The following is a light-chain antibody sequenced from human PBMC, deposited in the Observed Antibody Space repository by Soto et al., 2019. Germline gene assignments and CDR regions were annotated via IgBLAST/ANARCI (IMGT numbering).Light chain of an antibody. Sequence: VLTQSSSTLSRSAGERATLSCRASQSIHTSLAWYQQKPGQPPRLVVYDSTLRANGVPDRFGGSRSGTEFTITINNLEPEDFAVYYCQQRNVWPPITFGQGTRLE. J-gene: IGKJ5*01. CDR2: DST. CDR1: QSIHTS. V-gene: IGKV3-11*01. CDR3: QQRNVWPPIT.